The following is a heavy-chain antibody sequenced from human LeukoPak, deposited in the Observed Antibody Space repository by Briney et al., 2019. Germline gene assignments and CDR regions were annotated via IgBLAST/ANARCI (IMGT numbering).Heavy chain of an antibody. Sequence: ASVKVSCKASGYTFTGYYMHWVRQAPGQGLEWMGWINPNSGGTNYAQKFQGRVTMTRDTSISTAYMELSRLRSDDTAVYYCARGDYGDSNYYYYGMDVWGQGTTVTVSS. CDR2: INPNSGGT. CDR1: GYTFTGYY. V-gene: IGHV1-2*02. J-gene: IGHJ6*02. D-gene: IGHD4-17*01. CDR3: ARGDYGDSNYYYYGMDV.